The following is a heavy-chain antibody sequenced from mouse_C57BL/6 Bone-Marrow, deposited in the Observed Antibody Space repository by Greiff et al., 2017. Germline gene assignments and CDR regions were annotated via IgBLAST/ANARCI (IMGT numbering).Heavy chain of an antibody. CDR2: IYPRDGST. Sequence: QVQLKQSGPELVKPGASVKLSCKASGSTFTRYDINWVKQRPGQGLEWIGWIYPRDGSTKYNEKFKGKATLTVDTSSSTAYMELHSLTSEDSLVYVCARRVYYAHFDYWGQGTTLTVSS. CDR1: GSTFTRYD. D-gene: IGHD1-1*01. J-gene: IGHJ2*01. V-gene: IGHV1-85*01. CDR3: ARRVYYAHFDY.